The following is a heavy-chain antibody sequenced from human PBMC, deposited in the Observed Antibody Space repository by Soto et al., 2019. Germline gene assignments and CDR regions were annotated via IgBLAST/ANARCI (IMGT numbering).Heavy chain of an antibody. Sequence: GGSLRLSCAASGFTFSSYAMTWVRQAPGKGLEWVSTISGSGGSAYYADSVKGRFTISRDNSKNTLYLQMNSLRAEDTAIYYCAKEGSSGWYYXDYWGQGTLVTVSS. J-gene: IGHJ4*02. CDR3: AKEGSSGWYYXDY. CDR2: ISGSGGSA. D-gene: IGHD6-19*01. CDR1: GFTFSSYA. V-gene: IGHV3-23*01.